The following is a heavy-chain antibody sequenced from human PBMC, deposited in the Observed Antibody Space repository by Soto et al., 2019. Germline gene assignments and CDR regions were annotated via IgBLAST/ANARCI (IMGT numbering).Heavy chain of an antibody. CDR2: INYSGNT. D-gene: IGHD2-2*01. CDR1: GDSISSNNYY. Sequence: QLQLQESGPGLVKPSETLSLTCTVSGDSISSNNYYWGWIRQPPGKGLEWIGGINYSGNTYYNPSLQRRVPISVATSLNHFSMKLASVTVADTAVYYCARHPGYWISTSGYGYSTMAVWGQGTTVTVSS. J-gene: IGHJ6*02. V-gene: IGHV4-39*01. CDR3: ARHPGYWISTSGYGYSTMAV.